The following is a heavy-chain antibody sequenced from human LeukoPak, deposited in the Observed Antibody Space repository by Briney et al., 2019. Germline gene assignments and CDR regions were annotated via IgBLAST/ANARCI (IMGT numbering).Heavy chain of an antibody. V-gene: IGHV1-24*01. CDR1: GYTLTELS. J-gene: IGHJ3*02. CDR2: FDPEDSET. CDR3: STVFSVDTTMVYAFDI. Sequence: ASVKVSCKVSGYTLTELSMHWVRQPPGKGLEWMGGFDPEDSETIYAQKVQGRVTMTENTSTDTAYMELSRLRSEDTAVYYCSTVFSVDTTMVYAFDIWGQGTVVTVA. D-gene: IGHD5-18*01.